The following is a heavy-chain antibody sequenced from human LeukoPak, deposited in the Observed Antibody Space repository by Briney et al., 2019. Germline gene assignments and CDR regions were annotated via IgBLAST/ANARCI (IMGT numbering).Heavy chain of an antibody. J-gene: IGHJ4*02. Sequence: SETLSLTCTVSGGSISSYYWGWIRQPAGKGLEWIGHIYTSGRTNCNPSLKSRLTMSVDTSKNQFSLKLSFVTAADTAVYYCARVGGIVAAGLFDYWGQGTLVTVSS. CDR3: ARVGGIVAAGLFDY. CDR2: IYTSGRT. CDR1: GGSISSYY. D-gene: IGHD6-13*01. V-gene: IGHV4-4*07.